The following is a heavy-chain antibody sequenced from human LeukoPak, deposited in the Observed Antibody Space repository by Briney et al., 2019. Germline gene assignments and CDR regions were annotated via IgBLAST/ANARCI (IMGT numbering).Heavy chain of an antibody. CDR3: AIVKRYYDFWSGYYSPYYFDY. D-gene: IGHD3-3*01. J-gene: IGHJ4*02. CDR1: GYTLTELS. CDR2: FDPEDGET. Sequence: ASVKVSCKVSGYTLTELSMHWVRQAPGKGLEWMGGFDPEDGETIYAQKFQGRVTMTEDTSTDTAYMELSSLRSEDTAVYYCAIVKRYYDFWSGYYSPYYFDYWGQGTLVTVSS. V-gene: IGHV1-24*01.